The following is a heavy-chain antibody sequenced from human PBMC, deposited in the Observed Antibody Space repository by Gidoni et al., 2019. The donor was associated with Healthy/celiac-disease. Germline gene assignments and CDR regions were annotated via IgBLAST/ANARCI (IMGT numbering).Heavy chain of an antibody. V-gene: IGHV5-51*01. Sequence: EVQLVQSGAEVKKPGESLKISCKGSGYSFTSYWIGWVRQMPGKGLEWMGIIYPGDSDTRYSPSFQGQVTISADKSISTAYLQWSSLKASDTAMYYCARVVVEMATIFGYNWFDPWGQGTLVTVSS. CDR3: ARVVVEMATIFGYNWFDP. J-gene: IGHJ5*02. CDR1: GYSFTSYW. D-gene: IGHD5-12*01. CDR2: IYPGDSDT.